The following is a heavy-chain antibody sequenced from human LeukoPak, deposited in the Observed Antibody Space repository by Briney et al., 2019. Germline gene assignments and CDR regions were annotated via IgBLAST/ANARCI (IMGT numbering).Heavy chain of an antibody. CDR2: MYTSGSS. CDR3: VRDMETDDAFDI. CDR1: GGSISNYY. Sequence: PSETLSLTCTVSGGSISNYYWNWIRQPAGKGLEWIGRMYTSGSSNYNPSLKSRVTISVDKSKNQLYLNLTSVTAADTAVYYCVRDMETDDAFDIWGQGTMVIASS. D-gene: IGHD1-1*01. V-gene: IGHV4-4*07. J-gene: IGHJ3*02.